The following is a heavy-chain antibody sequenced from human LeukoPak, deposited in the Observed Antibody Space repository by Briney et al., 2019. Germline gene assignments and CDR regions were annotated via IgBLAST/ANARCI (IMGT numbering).Heavy chain of an antibody. D-gene: IGHD3-10*01. CDR2: IKQGGSEK. CDR3: AGSGLRGSFDS. V-gene: IGHV3-7*01. CDR1: GFTFRSYW. J-gene: IGHJ4*02. Sequence: PGGSLRLSCAASGFTFRSYWMTWVRQAPGKGLEWVANIKQGGSEKYYVDSVKGRFTISRDDAENSLYLQMNSLKAEDTAVYYCAGSGLRGSFDSWGQGTLLTVSS.